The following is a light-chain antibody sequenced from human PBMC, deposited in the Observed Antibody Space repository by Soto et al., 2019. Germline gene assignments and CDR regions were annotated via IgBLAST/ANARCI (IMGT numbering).Light chain of an antibody. CDR2: EVT. V-gene: IGLV2-8*01. CDR1: SSDVGDYNY. J-gene: IGLJ1*01. Sequence: QSVLTQPSSASGSPGQSVTISCIGTSSDVGDYNYVSWYQHHPGKAPKLMIFEVTKRPSGVPDRFSGSKSGNTASLTISGLQAEDEADYYCSSYAGSNIYVFGTGTKVTVL. CDR3: SSYAGSNIYV.